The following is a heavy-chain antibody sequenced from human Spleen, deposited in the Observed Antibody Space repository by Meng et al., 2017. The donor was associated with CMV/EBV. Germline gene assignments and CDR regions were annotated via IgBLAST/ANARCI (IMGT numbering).Heavy chain of an antibody. CDR2: IRSIPYGGSA. CDR3: ATNYCSSSRSSCYTEWNYYHGMDV. V-gene: IGHV3-49*02. D-gene: IGHD2-2*02. Sequence: GESLKISCTSSGFTFGDYLMSWVRQAPGKGLEWVGFIRSIPYGGSAEYAASVRNRFTISRDDSKSIAYLQMNSLRTEDTAVYYCATNYCSSSRSSCYTEWNYYHGMDVWGQGTTVTVSS. J-gene: IGHJ6*02. CDR1: GFTFGDYL.